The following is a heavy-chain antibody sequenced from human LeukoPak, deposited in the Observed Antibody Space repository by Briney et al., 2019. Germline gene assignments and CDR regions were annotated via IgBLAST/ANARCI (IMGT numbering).Heavy chain of an antibody. CDR3: AKGIIVDRLVFGLDV. V-gene: IGHV3-23*01. D-gene: IGHD3-22*01. J-gene: IGHJ6*02. CDR2: INDRGTHT. Sequence: PGGSLRLSCTASEITFNSYAMTWVRQAPGKGLQWVSGINDRGTHTYYADSMRGQVTISRDKSKNTLYLQMNSLRAEDTALYYCAKGIIVDRLVFGLDVWGQGTTVTVSS. CDR1: EITFNSYA.